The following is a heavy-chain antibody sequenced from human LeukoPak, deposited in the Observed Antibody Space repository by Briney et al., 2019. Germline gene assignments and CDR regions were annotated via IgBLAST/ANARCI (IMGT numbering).Heavy chain of an antibody. CDR1: GGSFSGYY. V-gene: IGHV4-34*01. D-gene: IGHD2-15*01. J-gene: IGHJ4*02. CDR2: INHSGST. Sequence: SETLSLTCAVYGGSFSGYYWSWIRQPPGKGLEWIGEINHSGSTNYNPSLKSRVTISVDTSKNQFSLKLSSVTAADTAVYYCARVPRRTDCSGGSCYSRVLYYFDFWGQGTLVTVSS. CDR3: ARVPRRTDCSGGSCYSRVLYYFDF.